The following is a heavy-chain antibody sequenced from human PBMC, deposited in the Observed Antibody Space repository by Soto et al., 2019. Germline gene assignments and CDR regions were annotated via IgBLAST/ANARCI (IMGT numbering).Heavy chain of an antibody. D-gene: IGHD3-3*01. J-gene: IGHJ4*02. CDR1: GASISSPSYY. CDR2: IYYSGTT. CDR3: AKKRFPYYDFWSGLSIDY. Sequence: SETLSLTCTVSGASISSPSYYWGWIRLSPGKGLEWLGSIYYSGTTHYNPSLKSRVSLSVDTSNMQFSLNLASVTAEDTAVYYCAKKRFPYYDFWSGLSIDYWGQGTLVTVSS. V-gene: IGHV4-39*07.